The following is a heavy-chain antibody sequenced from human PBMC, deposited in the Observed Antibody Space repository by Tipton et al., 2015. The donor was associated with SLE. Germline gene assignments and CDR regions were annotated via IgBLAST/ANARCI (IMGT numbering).Heavy chain of an antibody. Sequence: SLRLSCAASGFTFSTYAMHWVRQAPGKGLEWVAVISYDGSNKYYADSVKGRFTISRDNSKNTLYLQMNSLRAEDTAVYYCAKDGHTVRENYFDYWGQGTLVTVSS. J-gene: IGHJ4*02. CDR2: ISYDGSNK. V-gene: IGHV3-30-3*01. CDR1: GFTFSTYA. D-gene: IGHD4-11*01. CDR3: AKDGHTVRENYFDY.